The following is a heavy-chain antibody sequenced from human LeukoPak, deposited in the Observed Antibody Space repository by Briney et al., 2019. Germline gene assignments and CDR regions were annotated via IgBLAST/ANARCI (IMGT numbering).Heavy chain of an antibody. CDR2: IIPIFGTA. V-gene: IGHV1-69*06. D-gene: IGHD6-6*01. J-gene: IGHJ4*02. CDR1: GGTFSSYA. Sequence: SVKVSCKASGGTFSSYAISWVRQAPGQGLEWMGGIIPIFGTANYAQKFQGRVTTTADKSTSTAYMELSSLRSEDTAVYYCASFSSSSPGAFDYWGQGTLVTVSS. CDR3: ASFSSSSPGAFDY.